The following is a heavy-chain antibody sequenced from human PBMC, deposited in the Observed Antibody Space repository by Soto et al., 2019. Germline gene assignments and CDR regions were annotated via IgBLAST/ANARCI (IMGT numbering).Heavy chain of an antibody. Sequence: QVQLLQSGPEVKKPGASVKVSCRAFGYRFTEFGISWVRQAPGQGLEWVGWSRADNSNPNCAKSLQGRVNVTTDTSANTAYMAFTSLTSADTAVNYCARAADRLYYVWGRNDALDIWGQGTLVFVSS. J-gene: IGHJ3*02. CDR3: ARAADRLYYVWGRNDALDI. V-gene: IGHV1-18*01. CDR2: SRADNSNP. D-gene: IGHD3-16*01. CDR1: GYRFTEFG.